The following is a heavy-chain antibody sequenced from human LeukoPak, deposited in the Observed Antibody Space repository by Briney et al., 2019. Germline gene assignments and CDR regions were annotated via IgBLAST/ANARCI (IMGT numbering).Heavy chain of an antibody. Sequence: AETLSLTCTVSGGSITNYYWNWIRQPPGKGLEWIGNVYYSGSTNYHPTLKSRVTISVDTSKNQFSLKLSSVTAADTAVYYCARLGSGYLYYFDYWGQGTLVTVSS. V-gene: IGHV4-59*08. J-gene: IGHJ4*02. D-gene: IGHD5-12*01. CDR1: GGSITNYY. CDR3: ARLGSGYLYYFDY. CDR2: VYYSGST.